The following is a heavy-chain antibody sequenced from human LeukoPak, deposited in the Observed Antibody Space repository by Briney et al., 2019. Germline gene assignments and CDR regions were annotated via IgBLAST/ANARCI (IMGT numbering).Heavy chain of an antibody. V-gene: IGHV4-59*08. J-gene: IGHJ6*02. CDR2: IYYSGST. CDR3: AYSYGSVYYYGMDV. CDR1: GGSISSYY. Sequence: SETPSLTCTVSGGSISSYYWSWIRQPPGKGLEWIGYIYYSGSTNYNPSLKSRVTISVDTSKNQFSLKLSSVTAADTAVYYCAYSYGSVYYYGMDVRGQGTTVTVSS. D-gene: IGHD5-18*01.